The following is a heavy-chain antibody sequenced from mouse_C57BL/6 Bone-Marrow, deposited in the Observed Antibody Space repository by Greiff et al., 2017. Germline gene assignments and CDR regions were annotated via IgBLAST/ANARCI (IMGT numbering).Heavy chain of an antibody. Sequence: VQLQQPGAELVKPGASVKLSCKASGYTFTSYWMHWVKQRPGQGLEWIGMIHPNSGSTNYNEKFKSKATLTVDKSSSTAYMQLSSLTSEDSAVYYCAREYSQRGFAYWGQGTLGTVSA. D-gene: IGHD2-12*01. CDR1: GYTFTSYW. CDR2: IHPNSGST. CDR3: AREYSQRGFAY. J-gene: IGHJ3*01. V-gene: IGHV1-64*01.